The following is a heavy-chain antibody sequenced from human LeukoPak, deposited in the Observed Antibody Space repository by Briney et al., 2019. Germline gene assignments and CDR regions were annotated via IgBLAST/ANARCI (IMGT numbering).Heavy chain of an antibody. Sequence: GGSLRLSCAASGFTSSDYYMSWIRQAPGKGLEWVSYISSSSSYTNYADSVKGRFTISRDNAKNSLYLQMNSLRAEDTAVYYCARDVTSRWFYYWGQGTLVTVSS. V-gene: IGHV3-11*05. CDR3: ARDVTSRWFYY. CDR2: ISSSSSYT. J-gene: IGHJ4*02. CDR1: GFTSSDYY. D-gene: IGHD2-2*01.